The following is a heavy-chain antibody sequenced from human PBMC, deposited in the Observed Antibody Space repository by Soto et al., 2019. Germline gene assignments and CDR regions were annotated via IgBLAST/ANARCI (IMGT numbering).Heavy chain of an antibody. J-gene: IGHJ4*02. CDR3: ATMGTPATGLYFFDY. Sequence: QVQLQESGPGLVKPSQTLSLTCTVSGGSISSGNYYWSWIRQPPGKGLEWIGFISYSGSTYYSTFLKSRVTISVDTSKSQFSLILSFVTAADTSVYYCATMGTPATGLYFFDYWGQGSLVTVSS. CDR2: ISYSGST. D-gene: IGHD2-15*01. V-gene: IGHV4-30-4*01. CDR1: GGSISSGNYY.